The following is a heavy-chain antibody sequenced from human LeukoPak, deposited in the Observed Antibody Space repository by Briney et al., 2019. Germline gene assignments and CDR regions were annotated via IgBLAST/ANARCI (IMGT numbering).Heavy chain of an antibody. D-gene: IGHD6-19*01. V-gene: IGHV3-23*01. J-gene: IGHJ4*02. Sequence: GGSLRLSCAASGFTFSSYAMDWVRQAPGKGLEWVSAISGGGGSTYYADSAKGRFTISRDNSKNTLYLQMNSLRAEDTAVYYCAKRRHGVVAGRYYFDYWGQGTLATVSS. CDR1: GFTFSSYA. CDR2: ISGGGGST. CDR3: AKRRHGVVAGRYYFDY.